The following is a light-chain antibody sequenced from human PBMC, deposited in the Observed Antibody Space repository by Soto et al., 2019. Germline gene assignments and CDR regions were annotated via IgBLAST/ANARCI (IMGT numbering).Light chain of an antibody. J-gene: IGKJ5*01. V-gene: IGKV3-15*01. CDR1: QSVSTN. CDR2: GAS. CDR3: QQYYDWPIT. Sequence: EIVMTQSPATLSASPGERATLSCRASQSVSTNLAWYQQKPGQAPRLLIYGASTRATGIPARFSGSGSGTEFSLTINSLQSEDFAVYYCQQYYDWPITFGQGTRLEIK.